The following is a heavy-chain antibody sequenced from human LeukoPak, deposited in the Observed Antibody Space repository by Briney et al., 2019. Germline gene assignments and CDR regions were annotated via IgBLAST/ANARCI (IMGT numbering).Heavy chain of an antibody. D-gene: IGHD6-13*01. J-gene: IGHJ1*01. CDR1: GYTFTCYY. CDR2: INPNSGGT. Sequence: ASVKLSRKASGYTFTCYYMHWVRQGPGQGLEWMGLINPNSGGTTYAQKFQGRVTMTRDTSISTAYMELKRLRPCDTAVYDFARAGTYSRSSYADFQNWGPGTLVTASS. V-gene: IGHV1-2*02. CDR3: ARAGTYSRSSYADFQN.